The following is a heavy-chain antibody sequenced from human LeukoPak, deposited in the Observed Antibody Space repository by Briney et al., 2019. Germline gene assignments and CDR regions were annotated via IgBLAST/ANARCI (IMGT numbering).Heavy chain of an antibody. CDR3: ARALRYCSGGSCSHQYYFDY. J-gene: IGHJ4*02. CDR1: GGSFSGYY. V-gene: IGHV4-34*01. D-gene: IGHD2-15*01. CDR2: INHSGST. Sequence: SETLSLTCAVYGGSFSGYYWSWIRQPPGKGLEWIGEINHSGSTNYNPSLKSRVTISVDTSKNQFFLKLSSVTAADTAVYYCARALRYCSGGSCSHQYYFDYWGQGTLVTVSS.